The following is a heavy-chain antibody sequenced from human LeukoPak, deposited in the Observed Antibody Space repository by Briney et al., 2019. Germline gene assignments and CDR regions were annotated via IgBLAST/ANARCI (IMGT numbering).Heavy chain of an antibody. CDR2: ISAYNDNT. D-gene: IGHD2-8*02. Sequence: ASVKVSCTASGYTFTSYAISWVRQAPGQGLEWMGWISAYNDNTIYAQKLQGRVTMTTDTSTSTAYMDLRSLRSDDTAVYYCARGQSWGGVEYWGQGTLVTVSS. V-gene: IGHV1-18*01. J-gene: IGHJ4*02. CDR1: GYTFTSYA. CDR3: ARGQSWGGVEY.